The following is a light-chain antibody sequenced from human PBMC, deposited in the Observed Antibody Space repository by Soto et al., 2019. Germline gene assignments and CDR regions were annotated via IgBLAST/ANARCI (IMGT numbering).Light chain of an antibody. Sequence: ENVLTQSPGTLSLSPGERATLSCRASQSVNNNYLAWHQQKPGQAPRLLIYGASIRATGIPDRFSGSGSGTDFTLTISRLEPEDFAVYYCQQYTSSQLTFGGGTKVDIK. CDR3: QQYTSSQLT. J-gene: IGKJ4*01. CDR2: GAS. V-gene: IGKV3-20*01. CDR1: QSVNNNY.